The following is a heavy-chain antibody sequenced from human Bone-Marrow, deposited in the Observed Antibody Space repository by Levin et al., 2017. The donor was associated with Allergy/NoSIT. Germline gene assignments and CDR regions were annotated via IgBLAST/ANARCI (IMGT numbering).Heavy chain of an antibody. V-gene: IGHV3-23*01. CDR3: AKGWGTYYKFYYMTV. D-gene: IGHD7-27*01. J-gene: IGHJ6*03. Sequence: PGESLKISCAASGFTFSNYAMTWVRQAPGKGLEWVSAVSGSGDSTSYADSVKGRFTISRDNSKNTLYLQMNSLRAEDTALYYCAKGWGTYYKFYYMTVWGKGTTVTVSS. CDR1: GFTFSNYA. CDR2: VSGSGDST.